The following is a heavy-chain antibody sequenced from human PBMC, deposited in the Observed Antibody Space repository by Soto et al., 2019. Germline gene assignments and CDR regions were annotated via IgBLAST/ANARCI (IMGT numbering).Heavy chain of an antibody. D-gene: IGHD5-12*01. CDR2: IYCDDDR. Sequence: QITLKESGPTMVKPTQTLTLSCTVSGFSLTADEVAVGWIRPPPGKALEWLALIYCDDDRRYSPSLAARLTIIKDPSRNQGGLTMTNMDPVDSGPYFCAQQKQTGYRLFDYWGRGTLVTVAS. CDR3: AQQKQTGYRLFDY. CDR1: GFSLTADEVA. V-gene: IGHV2-5*02. J-gene: IGHJ4*02.